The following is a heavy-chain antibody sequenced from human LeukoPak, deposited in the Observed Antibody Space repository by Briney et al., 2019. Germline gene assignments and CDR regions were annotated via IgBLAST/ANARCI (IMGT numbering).Heavy chain of an antibody. V-gene: IGHV4-34*01. CDR2: INHSGST. J-gene: IGHJ5*02. Sequence: SETLSLTCAVYGGSFSGYYWSWIRQPPGKGLEWIGEINHSGSTNYNPSLKSRVAISVDTSKNQFSLKLSSVTAADTAVYYCARVPIAAARGCFDPWGQGTLVTVSS. CDR1: GGSFSGYY. D-gene: IGHD6-13*01. CDR3: ARVPIAAARGCFDP.